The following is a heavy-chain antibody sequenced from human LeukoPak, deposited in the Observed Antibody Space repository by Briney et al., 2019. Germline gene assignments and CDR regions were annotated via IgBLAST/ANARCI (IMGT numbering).Heavy chain of an antibody. CDR1: GHSIINSYY. V-gene: IGHV4-38-2*02. J-gene: IGHJ4*02. Sequence: SETLCLTCSVSGHSIINSYYWGWIRQPPGKGLEWIGYIYYSGSTNYNPSLKSRVTISVDTSKNQFSLKLSSVTAADTAVYYCARETVTTGRYFDYWGQGTLVTVSS. D-gene: IGHD4-17*01. CDR2: IYYSGST. CDR3: ARETVTTGRYFDY.